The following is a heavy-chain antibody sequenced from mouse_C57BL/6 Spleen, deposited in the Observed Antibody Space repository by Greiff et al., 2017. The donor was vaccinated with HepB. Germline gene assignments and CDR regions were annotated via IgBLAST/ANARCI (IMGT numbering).Heavy chain of an antibody. V-gene: IGHV1-15*01. CDR1: GYTFTDYE. J-gene: IGHJ2*01. D-gene: IGHD4-1*01. Sequence: VQLKESGAELVRPGASVTLSCKASGYTFTDYEMHWVKQTPVHGLEWIGAIDPETGGTAYNQKFKGKAILTADKSSSTAYMELRSLTSEDSAVYYCTIGTGFDYWGQGTTLTVSS. CDR3: TIGTGFDY. CDR2: IDPETGGT.